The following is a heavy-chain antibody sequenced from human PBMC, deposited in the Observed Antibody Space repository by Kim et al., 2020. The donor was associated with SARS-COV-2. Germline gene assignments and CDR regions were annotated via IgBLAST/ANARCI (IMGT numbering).Heavy chain of an antibody. CDR2: INMYTGKP. CDR1: GYTFTNYA. CDR3: ARHDVRQDFDY. V-gene: IGHV7-4-1*02. J-gene: IGHJ4*02. Sequence: ASVKVSCKASGYTFTNYAINWVRQAPGQGLEWMGWINMYTGKPDYTQGFTGRFVFSLDTSVNTAYLQISSLQAEDTAVYYCARHDVRQDFDYWGQGTLVTVSS. D-gene: IGHD3-16*01.